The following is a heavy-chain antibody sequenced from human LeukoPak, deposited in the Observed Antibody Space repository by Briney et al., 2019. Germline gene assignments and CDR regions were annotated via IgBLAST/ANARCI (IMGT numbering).Heavy chain of an antibody. D-gene: IGHD2-2*01. CDR1: GGAFSSYA. CDR3: ARAFAGYCSSTSCPNYYYYYYMDV. V-gene: IGHV1-69*13. CDR2: IIPIFGTA. J-gene: IGHJ6*03. Sequence: SVKVSCKASGGAFSSYAISWVRQAPGQGLEWMGGIIPIFGTANYAQKFQGRVTITADESTSTAYMELSSLRSEDTAVYYCARAFAGYCSSTSCPNYYYYYYMDVWGKGTTVTVSS.